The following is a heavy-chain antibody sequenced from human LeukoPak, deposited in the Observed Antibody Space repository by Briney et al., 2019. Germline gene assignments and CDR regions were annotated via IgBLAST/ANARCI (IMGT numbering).Heavy chain of an antibody. V-gene: IGHV3-21*01. CDR3: ARVQLEPRDAFDI. CDR1: GFTFSSYS. Sequence: PGGSLRLSCAASGFTFSSYSMNWVRQAPGKRLEWVSSISSSSSYIYYADSVKGRFTISRDNAKNSLYLQMNSLRAEDTAVYYCARVQLEPRDAFDIWGQGTMVTVSS. J-gene: IGHJ3*02. D-gene: IGHD1-1*01. CDR2: ISSSSSYI.